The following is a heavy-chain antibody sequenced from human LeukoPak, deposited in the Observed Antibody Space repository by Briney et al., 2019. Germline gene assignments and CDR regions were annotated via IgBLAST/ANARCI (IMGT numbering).Heavy chain of an antibody. D-gene: IGHD3-22*01. J-gene: IGHJ4*02. CDR3: YIPYYDTSAYKGY. CDR2: IWYDGSNK. Sequence: PGRSLRLSCAASGFTFSSYTMHWVRQAPGKGLEWVAVIWYDGSNKNYADSVKGRFTISRDNSKNTLDLQMNSLRAEDTAVYYCYIPYYDTSAYKGYWGQGTLVTVSS. V-gene: IGHV3-33*08. CDR1: GFTFSSYT.